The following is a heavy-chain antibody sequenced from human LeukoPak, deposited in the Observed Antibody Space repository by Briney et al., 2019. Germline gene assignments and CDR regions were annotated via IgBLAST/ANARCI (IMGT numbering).Heavy chain of an antibody. CDR3: AKAPQKYRSSWYGDI. CDR2: ISTSGTII. V-gene: IGHV3-48*01. J-gene: IGHJ3*02. CDR1: GFTFSSYN. Sequence: GGSLRLSCAASGFTFSSYNMNWVRQAPGKGLEWVSYISTSGTIIYYADSVKGRFTISRDNSKNTLYLQMNSLRAEDTAVYYRAKAPQKYRSSWYGDIWGQGTMVTVPS. D-gene: IGHD6-13*01.